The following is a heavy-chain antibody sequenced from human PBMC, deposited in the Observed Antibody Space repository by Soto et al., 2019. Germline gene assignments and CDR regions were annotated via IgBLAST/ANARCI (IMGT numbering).Heavy chain of an antibody. CDR2: ITGSGGTT. CDR1: RFTFSSYA. J-gene: IGHJ4*02. CDR3: AKHHGGNSWYCLDS. Sequence: PGGSLRLSCAASRFTFSSYAMSWVRQAPGKGLEWVSFITGSGGTTFYADSVKGRFTISRDNSKNTLYLQMNSLRAEDTAVYYCAKHHGGNSWYCLDSWGQGTLATVSS. D-gene: IGHD6-13*01. V-gene: IGHV3-23*01.